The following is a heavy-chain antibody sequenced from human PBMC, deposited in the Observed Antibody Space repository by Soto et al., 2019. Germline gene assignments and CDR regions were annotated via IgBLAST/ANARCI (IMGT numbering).Heavy chain of an antibody. CDR1: GGSISSSNW. Sequence: SETLSLTCAVSGGSISSSNWWSWVRQPPGKGLEWIGEIYHTGTTNYNPSLKSQVTISVDKSKNQFSLRLSSVTAADTAVYYCARNGPFDGSYDFWSGTDRWFDPWGQGTLVTVSS. CDR2: IYHTGTT. D-gene: IGHD3-3*01. V-gene: IGHV4-4*02. J-gene: IGHJ5*02. CDR3: ARNGPFDGSYDFWSGTDRWFDP.